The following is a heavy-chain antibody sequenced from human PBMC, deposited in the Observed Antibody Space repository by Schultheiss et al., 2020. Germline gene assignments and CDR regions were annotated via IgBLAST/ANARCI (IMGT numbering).Heavy chain of an antibody. D-gene: IGHD3-22*01. CDR3: ARIVVVASEPFHFDS. V-gene: IGHV4-31*03. CDR2: ISYSGST. CDR1: RGSVISTDYY. J-gene: IGHJ4*02. Sequence: SQTLSLTCTVSRGSVISTDYYWSWIRQHPGKDLEWIGYISYSGSTFYSPSLESRVTISVDTSQNQFSLRLSSVTAADTAVYYCARIVVVASEPFHFDSWGQGTQVTVSS.